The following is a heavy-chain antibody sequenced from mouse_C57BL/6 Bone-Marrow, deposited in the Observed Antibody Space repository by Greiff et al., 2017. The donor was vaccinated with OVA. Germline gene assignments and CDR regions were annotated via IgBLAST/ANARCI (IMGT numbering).Heavy chain of an antibody. D-gene: IGHD3-2*02. J-gene: IGHJ2*01. CDR3: ARSAAQATFDY. CDR2: IYPGDGDT. CDR1: GYAFSSSW. Sequence: QVQLQQSGPELVKPGASVKISRKASGYAFSSSWMNWVKQRPGKGLEWIGRIYPGDGDTNYNGKFKGKATLTADKSSSTAYMQLSSLTSEDSAVYFCARSAAQATFDYWGQGTTLTVSS. V-gene: IGHV1-82*01.